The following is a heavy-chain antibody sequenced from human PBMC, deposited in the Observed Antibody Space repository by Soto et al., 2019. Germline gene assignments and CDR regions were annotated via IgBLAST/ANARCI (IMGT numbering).Heavy chain of an antibody. CDR3: ARHDSGIGAAGPYRYFDD. V-gene: IGHV4-39*01. CDR1: GVSFTSTNYY. Sequence: QLQLQESGPGLVKPSETLSLTCTVSGVSFTSTNYYWGWIRQPPGKGLEWIGSISYSGSTYYNSSLKSRVTIFVDTSKNQFSLKLSSVTAADTAVYYCARHDSGIGAAGPYRYFDDWGQGTLVTVSS. D-gene: IGHD6-13*01. J-gene: IGHJ4*02. CDR2: ISYSGST.